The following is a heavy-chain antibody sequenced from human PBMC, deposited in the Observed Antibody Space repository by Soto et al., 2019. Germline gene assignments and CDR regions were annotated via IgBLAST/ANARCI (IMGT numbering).Heavy chain of an antibody. V-gene: IGHV1-69*13. CDR3: ARESPPGYFDY. CDR2: IIPIFGTT. Sequence: SVKVSCKASGGTFSNYAISWVRQAPGQGLEWMGGIIPIFGTTNYAQKFQGRVTITAHESTSTAYMELSSLRSEDTAVYYCARESPPGYFDYWGQGTLVTVSS. J-gene: IGHJ4*02. CDR1: GGTFSNYA.